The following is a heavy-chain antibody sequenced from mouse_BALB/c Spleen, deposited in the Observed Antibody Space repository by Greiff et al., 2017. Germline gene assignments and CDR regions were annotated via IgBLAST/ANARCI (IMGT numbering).Heavy chain of an antibody. V-gene: IGHV1-4*01. J-gene: IGHJ2*01. CDR2: INPSRGYT. CDR1: GYTFTSYT. Sequence: VQLQQSGAELARPGASVKMSCKASGYTFTSYTMHWVKQRPGQGLEWIGNINPSRGYTNYNQKFKDKATLTADKSSSTAYMQLNSLTSEDSAVYYCARWGYDYDDYWGQGTTLTVSS. D-gene: IGHD2-4*01. CDR3: ARWGYDYDDY.